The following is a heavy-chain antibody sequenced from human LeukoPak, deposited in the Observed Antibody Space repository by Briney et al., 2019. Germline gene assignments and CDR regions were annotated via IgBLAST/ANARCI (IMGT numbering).Heavy chain of an antibody. V-gene: IGHV1-2*02. J-gene: IGHJ4*02. CDR2: INPNSGGT. CDR1: GYTFTGYY. Sequence: GASVKVSCKASGYTFTGYYMHWVRQAPGQGLGWMGWINPNSGGTNYAQKFQGRVTVTTDTSTSTVFMELRNLNTDDTAVYYCARDPSNTSGRNLFFDYWGQGTLVTVSS. CDR3: ARDPSNTSGRNLFFDY. D-gene: IGHD6-19*01.